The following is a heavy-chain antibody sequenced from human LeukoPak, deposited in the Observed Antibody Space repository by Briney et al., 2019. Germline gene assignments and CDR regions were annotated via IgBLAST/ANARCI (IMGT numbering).Heavy chain of an antibody. CDR1: GYSITTGYY. V-gene: IGHV4-38-2*02. Sequence: SETLSLTCTVSGYSITTGYYWGWIRQPPGKGLEWIGSSYHTGSTFYNPSLKSRVTISVDTSKNQFSLKLSSGTAADTAVYYCARDQDYYGSGSYGPDYWGQGTLVTVSS. D-gene: IGHD3-10*01. CDR3: ARDQDYYGSGSYGPDY. J-gene: IGHJ4*02. CDR2: SYHTGST.